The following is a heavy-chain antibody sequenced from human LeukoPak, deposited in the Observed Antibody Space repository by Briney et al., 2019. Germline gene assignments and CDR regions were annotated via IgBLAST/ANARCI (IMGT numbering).Heavy chain of an antibody. CDR2: ISYDGSNK. CDR3: AKDRSGEGTFDY. CDR1: GFTFSSYG. V-gene: IGHV3-30*18. D-gene: IGHD4-17*01. J-gene: IGHJ4*02. Sequence: GGSLRLSCAASGFTFSSYGMHWVRQAPGKGLEWVAVISYDGSNKYYADSVKGRFTISRDNSKNTLYLQMNSLRAEDTAVYYCAKDRSGEGTFDYWGQGTLVTVSS.